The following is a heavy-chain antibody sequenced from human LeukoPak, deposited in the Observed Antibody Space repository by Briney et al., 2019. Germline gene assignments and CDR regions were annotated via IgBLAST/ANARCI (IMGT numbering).Heavy chain of an antibody. D-gene: IGHD3-22*01. CDR1: GFTFSSYG. V-gene: IGHV3-30*18. J-gene: IGHJ6*02. CDR2: ISYDGSNK. CDR3: AKDIPMIVVVPAIFHYGMDV. Sequence: GGSLRLSCAASGFTFSSYGMHWVRQAPGKGLEWVAVISYDGSNKYYADSVKGRFTISRDNSKNTLYLQMNSPRAEDTAVYYCAKDIPMIVVVPAIFHYGMDVWGQGTTVTVSS.